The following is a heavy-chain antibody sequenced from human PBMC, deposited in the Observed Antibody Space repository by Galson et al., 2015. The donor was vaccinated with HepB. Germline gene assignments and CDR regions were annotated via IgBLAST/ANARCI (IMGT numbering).Heavy chain of an antibody. V-gene: IGHV3-30*04. CDR3: ARDKVETVAGTGYFQH. CDR1: GFTFSSYA. Sequence: SLRLSCAASGFTFSSYAMHWVRQAPGKGLEWVAVISYDGSNKYYADSVKGRFTIPRDNSKNTLYLQMNSLRAEDTAVYYCARDKVETVAGTGYFQHWGQGTLVTVSS. D-gene: IGHD6-19*01. CDR2: ISYDGSNK. J-gene: IGHJ1*01.